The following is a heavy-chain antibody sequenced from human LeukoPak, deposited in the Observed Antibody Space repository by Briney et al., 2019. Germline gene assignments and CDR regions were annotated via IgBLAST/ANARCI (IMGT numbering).Heavy chain of an antibody. Sequence: GASVKVSCKASGGTFSSYAISWVRQAPGQGLEWMGGIIPIFGTANYAQKFQGRVTITADDSTSTAYMELSSLRSEDTAVYYCARLPDYDILTGYSTGYWGQGTLVTVSS. CDR1: GGTFSSYA. CDR2: IIPIFGTA. J-gene: IGHJ4*02. CDR3: ARLPDYDILTGYSTGY. V-gene: IGHV1-69*13. D-gene: IGHD3-9*01.